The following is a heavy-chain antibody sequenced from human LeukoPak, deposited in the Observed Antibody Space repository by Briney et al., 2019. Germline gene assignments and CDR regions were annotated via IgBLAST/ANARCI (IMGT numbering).Heavy chain of an antibody. Sequence: GRSLRLSCAASGFTFSSYAMHWVRQAPGKGLEWVAVISYDGSNKYYADSVKGRFTISRDNSKNTLYLQMNSLRAEDTAVYYCARGSLYDYVWGSYRYNYYYYGVDVWGQGTTVTVSS. J-gene: IGHJ6*02. CDR1: GFTFSSYA. V-gene: IGHV3-30-3*01. CDR2: ISYDGSNK. D-gene: IGHD3-16*02. CDR3: ARGSLYDYVWGSYRYNYYYYGVDV.